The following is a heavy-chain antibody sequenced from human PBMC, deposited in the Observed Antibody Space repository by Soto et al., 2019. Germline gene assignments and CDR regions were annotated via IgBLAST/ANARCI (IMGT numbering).Heavy chain of an antibody. V-gene: IGHV4-34*01. J-gene: IGHJ5*02. Sequence: QVQLQQWGAGLLKPSETLSLTCAVYGGSFSGYYWSWIRQPPGKGLEWIGEINHSGSTNYNPSLKSRVTISVDPSKNQLSLTLSSATAADTAVYYSARSAHCSGCSCYPGGNWFDPWGQGTLVTVSS. CDR3: ARSAHCSGCSCYPGGNWFDP. CDR2: INHSGST. CDR1: GGSFSGYY. D-gene: IGHD2-15*01.